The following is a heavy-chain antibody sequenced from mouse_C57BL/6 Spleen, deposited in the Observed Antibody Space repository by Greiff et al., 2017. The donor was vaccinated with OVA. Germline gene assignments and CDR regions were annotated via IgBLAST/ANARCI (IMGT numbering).Heavy chain of an antibody. Sequence: VQLQQPGAELVRPGTSVKLSCKASGYTFTSYWMHWVKQRPGQGLEWIGVIDPSDSYTNYNQKFKGKATLTVDTSSSTAYMQLSSLTSEDSAVYYCARGEVEAYWGQGTLVTVSA. J-gene: IGHJ3*01. CDR1: GYTFTSYW. CDR3: ARGEVEAY. V-gene: IGHV1-59*01. CDR2: IDPSDSYT.